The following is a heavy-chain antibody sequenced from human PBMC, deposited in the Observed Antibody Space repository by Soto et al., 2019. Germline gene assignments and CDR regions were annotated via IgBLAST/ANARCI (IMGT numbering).Heavy chain of an antibody. V-gene: IGHV3-64D*06. CDR3: VKVSGYCTGGSCFSYFDY. J-gene: IGHJ4*02. CDR1: VFTFSHHS. D-gene: IGHD2-15*01. Sequence: RGSLRLSCSGSVFTFSHHSLYWVRQLPGKGLQCVSSISGSGGNIYYAESVKGRFTISRDNSKNTLYLQMTSLSSEDSAVYYCVKVSGYCTGGSCFSYFDYWGQGTPVTVSS. CDR2: ISGSGGNI.